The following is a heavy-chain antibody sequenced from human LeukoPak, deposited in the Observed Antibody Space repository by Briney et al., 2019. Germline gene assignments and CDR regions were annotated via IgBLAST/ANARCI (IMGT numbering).Heavy chain of an antibody. Sequence: PSETLSLTCTVSGGSISSSSYYWGWIRQPPGKGLEWIGSIYYSGSTYYNPSLKSRVTISVDTSKNQFSLKLSSVTAADTAVYYCARVHIVVVVAAPNWFDPWGQGTLVTVSS. CDR2: IYYSGST. CDR1: GGSISSSSYY. J-gene: IGHJ5*02. V-gene: IGHV4-39*07. D-gene: IGHD2-15*01. CDR3: ARVHIVVVVAAPNWFDP.